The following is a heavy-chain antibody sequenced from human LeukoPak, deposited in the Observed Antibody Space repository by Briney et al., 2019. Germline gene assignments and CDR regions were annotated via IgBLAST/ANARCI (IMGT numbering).Heavy chain of an antibody. V-gene: IGHV3-15*01. CDR2: IISKAGGETT. CDR1: RFTFSSNA. D-gene: IGHD1-14*01. J-gene: IGHJ4*02. CDR3: IVHGTATTWDS. Sequence: PGGSLRLSCAASRFTFSSNAMSWVRQAPGKGLEWVGRIISKAGGETTDYAAPVKGRFTISREDSKNMGYLQMDSLKTEDTAVYYCIVHGTATTWDSWGQGTLVTVSS.